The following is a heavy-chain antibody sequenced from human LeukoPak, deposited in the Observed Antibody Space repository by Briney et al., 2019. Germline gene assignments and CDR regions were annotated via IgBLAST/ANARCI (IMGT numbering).Heavy chain of an antibody. CDR2: ISGSGTNT. CDR1: GFTFSSYA. J-gene: IGHJ4*02. V-gene: IGHV3-23*01. CDR3: AIGVSAWLFDY. Sequence: HPGRSLRLSCAASGFTFSSYAMHWVRQAPGKGLEWVAGISGSGTNTYHADSVKGRFTISRDNSKNTLYLQMNSLRAEDTAVYYCAIGVSAWLFDYWGQGTLVTVSS. D-gene: IGHD6-19*01.